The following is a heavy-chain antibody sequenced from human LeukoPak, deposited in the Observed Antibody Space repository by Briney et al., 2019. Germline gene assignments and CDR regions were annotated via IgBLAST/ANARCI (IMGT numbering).Heavy chain of an antibody. J-gene: IGHJ3*02. CDR2: IKQDGSEK. V-gene: IGHV3-7*01. Sequence: GGSLRLSCAASGFTFSSYWMNWVRQAPGKGLEWVANIKQDGSEKYYVDSVKGRFTISRDNAKNSLYLQMNSLRAEDTAVYYCARNYYDSDSEAFDIWGQGTMVTVSS. CDR3: ARNYYDSDSEAFDI. CDR1: GFTFSSYW. D-gene: IGHD3-22*01.